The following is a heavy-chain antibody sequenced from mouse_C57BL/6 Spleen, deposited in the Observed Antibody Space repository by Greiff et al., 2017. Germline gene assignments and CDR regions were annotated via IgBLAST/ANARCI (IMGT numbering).Heavy chain of an antibody. V-gene: IGHV1-53*01. D-gene: IGHD2-5*01. CDR3: SRYYSNYGYFDY. J-gene: IGHJ2*01. Sequence: QVQLKESGTELVKPGASVKLSCKASGYTFTSYWMHWVKQRPGQGLEWIGNINPSNGGTNYNEKFKSKATLTVDKSSSTAYMQLSSLTSEDSAVYYCSRYYSNYGYFDYWGQGTTLTVSS. CDR1: GYTFTSYW. CDR2: INPSNGGT.